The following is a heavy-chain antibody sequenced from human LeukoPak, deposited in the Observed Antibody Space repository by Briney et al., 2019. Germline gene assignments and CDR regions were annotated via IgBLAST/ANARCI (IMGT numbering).Heavy chain of an antibody. Sequence: GGSLRLSCAASGFTFSSYEMSWVRQAPGKGLEWVSTISGGGGSTYYADSVKGRFTISRDNSKNTLYLQMNSLRAEDTAVYYCAKGRRDAYNFDFDYWGQGTLVTVSS. V-gene: IGHV3-23*01. J-gene: IGHJ4*02. CDR2: ISGGGGST. D-gene: IGHD5-24*01. CDR3: AKGRRDAYNFDFDY. CDR1: GFTFSSYE.